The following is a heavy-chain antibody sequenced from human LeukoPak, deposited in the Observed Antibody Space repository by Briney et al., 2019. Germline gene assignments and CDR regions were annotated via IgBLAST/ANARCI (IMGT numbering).Heavy chain of an antibody. CDR2: ISYDGSNK. V-gene: IGHV3-30-3*02. D-gene: IGHD3-10*01. CDR1: GFTFSSYA. J-gene: IGHJ4*02. CDR3: AKSAYREYSLWFGELPDAYYFDY. Sequence: GGSLRLSCAASGFTFSSYAMHWVRQAPGKGLEWVAVISYDGSNKYYADSVKGRFTISRDNSKNTLYLQMNSLRAEDTAVYYCAKSAYREYSLWFGELPDAYYFDYWGQGTLVTVSS.